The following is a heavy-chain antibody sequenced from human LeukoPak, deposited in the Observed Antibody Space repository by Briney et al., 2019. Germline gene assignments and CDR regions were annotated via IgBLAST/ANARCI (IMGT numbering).Heavy chain of an antibody. V-gene: IGHV3-53*01. CDR2: LYSGGGT. CDR1: GFSVGSKC. J-gene: IGHJ2*01. Sequence: PGGSLTLSCEGSGFSVGSKCMNWVRQAPGKGLEWVSILYSGGGTYYADSVKGRFTVSRDSSKNTLYLHMNSLRVEDTAVYYCARVGDNYHWYRDVWGRGTLVTVSS. CDR3: ARVGDNYHWYRDV. D-gene: IGHD5-24*01.